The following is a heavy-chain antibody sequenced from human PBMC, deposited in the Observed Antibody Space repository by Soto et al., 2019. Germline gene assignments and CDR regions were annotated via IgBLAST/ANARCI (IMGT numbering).Heavy chain of an antibody. Sequence: SGPTLVNPTQTLTLTCTFSGFSLSTSGVGVGWIRQPPGKALEWLALIYWDDDKRYSPSLKSRLTITKDTSKNQVVLTMTNMDPVDTATYYCAHRRGRTYYDFWSGYATYYFDYWGQGTLVNVSS. CDR1: GFSLSTSGVG. V-gene: IGHV2-5*02. CDR3: AHRRGRTYYDFWSGYATYYFDY. J-gene: IGHJ4*02. CDR2: IYWDDDK. D-gene: IGHD3-3*01.